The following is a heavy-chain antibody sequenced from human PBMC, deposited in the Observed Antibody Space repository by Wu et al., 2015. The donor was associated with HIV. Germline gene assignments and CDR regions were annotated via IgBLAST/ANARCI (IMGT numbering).Heavy chain of an antibody. J-gene: IGHJ6*03. D-gene: IGHD3-3*01. CDR2: INPNSGGT. CDR1: GYTFTGYY. Sequence: QVQLVQSGAEVKKPGASVKVSCKASGYTFTGYYMHWVRQAPGQGLEWMGWINPNSGGTNYAQKFQGRVTMTRDTSISTAYMELSSLRSEDTAVYYCARGISIFGVTDYYYYMDVWGQRDHGHRLL. CDR3: ARGISIFGVTDYYYYMDV. V-gene: IGHV1-2*02.